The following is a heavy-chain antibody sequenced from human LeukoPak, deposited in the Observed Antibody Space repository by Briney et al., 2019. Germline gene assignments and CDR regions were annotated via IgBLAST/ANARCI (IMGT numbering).Heavy chain of an antibody. J-gene: IGHJ4*02. D-gene: IGHD1-26*01. CDR2: INTHGNTA. CDR1: GFKFNSYW. V-gene: IGHV3-74*01. Sequence: GGSLRLSCAVSGFKFNSYWMNWVRQVPGKGLVWVAHINTHGNTANYADSVKGRFTISRDNSKNTLYLQMNSLRAEDTAVYFCAREIIGGASFLDYWGQGTLVTVSS. CDR3: AREIIGGASFLDY.